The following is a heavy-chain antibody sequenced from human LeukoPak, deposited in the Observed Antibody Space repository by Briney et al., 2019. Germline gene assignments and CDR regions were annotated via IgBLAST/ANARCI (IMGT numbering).Heavy chain of an antibody. J-gene: IGHJ4*02. CDR2: INHNGNVN. CDR3: ARGVIY. V-gene: IGHV3-7*01. D-gene: IGHD2-21*01. Sequence: GGSLRLSCAASGFTFSSYWMNWARQAPGKGLEWVASINHNGNVNYYVDSVKGRFTISRDNAKNSLYLQMNSLRDEDTAVYYCARGVIYWGQGTLVTVSS. CDR1: GFTFSSYW.